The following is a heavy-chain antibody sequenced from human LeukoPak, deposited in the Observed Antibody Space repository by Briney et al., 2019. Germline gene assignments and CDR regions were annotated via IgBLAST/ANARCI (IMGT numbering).Heavy chain of an antibody. D-gene: IGHD3-10*01. Sequence: SQTLSLTCAISGDSVSSNSAAWNWIRQSPSRGLEWLGRTYYRSKGYNDYAVSVKSRITINPDTSKNQFSLQLNSVTPEDTAVYFCARTVLPGGSYYYGSGSYANWFDPWGQGTLVTVSS. CDR2: TYYRSKGYN. CDR1: GDSVSSNSAA. V-gene: IGHV6-1*01. CDR3: ARTVLPGGSYYYGSGSYANWFDP. J-gene: IGHJ5*02.